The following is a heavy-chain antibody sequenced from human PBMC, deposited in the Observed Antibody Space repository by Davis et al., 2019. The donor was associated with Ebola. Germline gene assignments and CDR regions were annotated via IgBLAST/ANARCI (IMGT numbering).Heavy chain of an antibody. CDR1: GFIFRNYV. CDR3: ARDELKYYYDSSGYGTADAFDI. Sequence: GGSLRLSCETSGFIFRNYVMSWVRQAPGKGLEWVSTFGTGGDTYYADSVKGRFTISRDNAKNSLYLQMNSLRAEDTAVYYCARDELKYYYDSSGYGTADAFDIWGQGTMVTVSS. J-gene: IGHJ3*02. D-gene: IGHD3-22*01. CDR2: FGTGGDT. V-gene: IGHV3-69-1*01.